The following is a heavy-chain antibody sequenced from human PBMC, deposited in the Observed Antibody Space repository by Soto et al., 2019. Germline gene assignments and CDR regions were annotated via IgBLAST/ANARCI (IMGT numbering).Heavy chain of an antibody. CDR2: IWYDGSNK. Sequence: GGSLRLSCAASGFTFSSYGMHWVRQAPGKGLEWVAVIWYDGSNKYYADSVKGRFTISRDNSKNTLYLQMNSLRAEDTAVYYCARASITGTYGYYYGMNVWGQGITVTVS. CDR3: ARASITGTYGYYYGMNV. CDR1: GFTFSSYG. V-gene: IGHV3-33*01. D-gene: IGHD1-7*01. J-gene: IGHJ6*02.